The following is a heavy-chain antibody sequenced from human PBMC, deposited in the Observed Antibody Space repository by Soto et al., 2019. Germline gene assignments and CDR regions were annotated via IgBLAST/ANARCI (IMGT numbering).Heavy chain of an antibody. CDR1: GFTVSSNY. V-gene: IGHV3-53*01. J-gene: IGHJ4*02. D-gene: IGHD3-22*01. CDR2: IYSGGST. Sequence: GGSLRLSCAASGFTVSSNYMSWVRQAPGKGLEWVSVIYSGGSTYYADSVKGRFTISRDNSKNTLYLHMNSLRAEDTAVYYCVLSYYYDSSGYYPDYWGQGTLVTVSS. CDR3: VLSYYYDSSGYYPDY.